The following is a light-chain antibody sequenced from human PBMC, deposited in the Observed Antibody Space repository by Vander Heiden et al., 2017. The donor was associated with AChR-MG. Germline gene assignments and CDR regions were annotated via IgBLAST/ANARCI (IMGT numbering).Light chain of an antibody. CDR1: SGPVSTDPY. J-gene: IGLJ3*02. CDR3: VVYMGNDIWL. CDR2: TTI. Sequence: QPVVTQEPSLSVSPGGTVTPTSVFTSGPVSTDPYPGCYQQTPGQPPRALIYTTIPRSSGVPDRFSGSILGDKAALTITGAQAEDESDYYCVVYMGNDIWLFGGGTKLTVL. V-gene: IGLV8-61*01.